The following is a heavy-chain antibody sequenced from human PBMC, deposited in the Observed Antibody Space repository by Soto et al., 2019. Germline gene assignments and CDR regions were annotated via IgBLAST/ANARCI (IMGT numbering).Heavy chain of an antibody. D-gene: IGHD2-15*01. V-gene: IGHV4-34*01. J-gene: IGHJ5*02. CDR2: INHSGST. CDR3: ARGQSIVVVVAATPSGWFDP. CDR1: GGSFSGYY. Sequence: SETLSLTCAVYGGSFSGYYWSWIRQPPGKGLEWIGEINHSGSTNYNPSLKSRVTISVDMSKNQFSLKRSSWTAADTVVYYCARGQSIVVVVAATPSGWFDPWGQGTLVTVSS.